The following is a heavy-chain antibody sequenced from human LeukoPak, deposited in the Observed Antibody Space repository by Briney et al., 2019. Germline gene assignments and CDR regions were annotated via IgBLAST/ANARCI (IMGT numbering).Heavy chain of an antibody. CDR3: ARSQAYYYDSSGYGGLDY. CDR2: ISGYNGNT. Sequence: ASLKVSCKASGFTFTTYGISWVRQAPGQGLEWMGWISGYNGNTNYAQKLQGRVTMTTDTSTSTAYMELRSLRSDVTAVYYCARSQAYYYDSSGYGGLDYWGQGTLVTVSS. J-gene: IGHJ4*02. D-gene: IGHD3-22*01. V-gene: IGHV1-18*01. CDR1: GFTFTTYG.